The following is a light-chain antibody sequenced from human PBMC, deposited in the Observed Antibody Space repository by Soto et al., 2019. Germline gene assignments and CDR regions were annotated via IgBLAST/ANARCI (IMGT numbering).Light chain of an antibody. Sequence: QPLLTQSSSASASLGSSVKLTCTLSSGHSSYIIAWHQQQPGKAPRYLMKLEGSGSYNKGSGVPDRFSGSSSGADRYLTISNLQFEDEADYYCETWDSNTHTVFGGGTKLTVL. CDR3: ETWDSNTHTV. V-gene: IGLV4-60*02. J-gene: IGLJ3*02. CDR2: LEGSGSY. CDR1: SGHSSYI.